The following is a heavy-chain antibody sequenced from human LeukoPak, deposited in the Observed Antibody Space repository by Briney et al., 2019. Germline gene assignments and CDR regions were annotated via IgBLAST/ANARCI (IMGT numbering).Heavy chain of an antibody. V-gene: IGHV3-20*01. CDR2: INWNGGIT. Sequence: RTGGSLRLSCEATGFTFDDYGMGWVRQGPGKGLEWVSTINWNGGITDYADSVKGRFTISRDNGKNSLCLQMNSLRAEDSALYHCARIYHDSSGHWYFDSWGQGTLVTASS. CDR3: ARIYHDSSGHWYFDS. CDR1: GFTFDDYG. D-gene: IGHD3-22*01. J-gene: IGHJ4*02.